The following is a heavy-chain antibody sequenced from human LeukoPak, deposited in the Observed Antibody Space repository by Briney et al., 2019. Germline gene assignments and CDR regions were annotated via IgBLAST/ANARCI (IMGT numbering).Heavy chain of an antibody. CDR3: ARETLFYGSGSSYYFDY. V-gene: IGHV4-4*07. Sequence: PSETLSLTCTVSGGSINSYSWSWIRQSAGKGLEWIGRASTSGTTNYSPSLKSRVTISVDTSKNQFSLKLSSVTAADTAVYYCARETLFYGSGSSYYFDYWGQGTLVTVSS. CDR2: ASTSGTT. CDR1: GGSINSYS. J-gene: IGHJ4*02. D-gene: IGHD3-10*01.